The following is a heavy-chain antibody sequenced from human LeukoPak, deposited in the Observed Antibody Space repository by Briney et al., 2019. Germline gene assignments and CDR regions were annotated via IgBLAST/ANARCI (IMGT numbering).Heavy chain of an antibody. Sequence: PGVSLRLSCAASGFTFSSYAMSWVRQAPGKGLEWVSAISGSGGSTYYADSVKGRFTISRDNSKNTLYLQMNSLRAEDTAVYYCAKDVRAAGPNATFDYWGQGTLVTVSS. J-gene: IGHJ4*02. V-gene: IGHV3-23*01. D-gene: IGHD6-13*01. CDR2: ISGSGGST. CDR3: AKDVRAAGPNATFDY. CDR1: GFTFSSYA.